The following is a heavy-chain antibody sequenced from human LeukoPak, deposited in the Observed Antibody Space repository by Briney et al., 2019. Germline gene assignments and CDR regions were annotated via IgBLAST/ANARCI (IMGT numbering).Heavy chain of an antibody. CDR2: INPNSGGT. CDR3: ARDFSIHYYDSSGYSPPGDY. J-gene: IGHJ4*02. CDR1: GYTITGYY. Sequence: GASVKVSCKASGYTITGYYMHWVRQAPGQGLEWMGRINPNSGGTNYAQKFQGRVTMTRDTSISTAYMELSRLRSDDTAVYYCARDFSIHYYDSSGYSPPGDYWGQGTLVTVSS. D-gene: IGHD3-22*01. V-gene: IGHV1-2*06.